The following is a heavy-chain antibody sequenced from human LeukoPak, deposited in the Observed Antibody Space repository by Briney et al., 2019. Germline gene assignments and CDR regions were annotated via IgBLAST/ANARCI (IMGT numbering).Heavy chain of an antibody. CDR2: IIPIFGTA. CDR3: ARVVDNCSGGSRYSALFDY. D-gene: IGHD2-15*01. J-gene: IGHJ4*02. Sequence: SVKVSCKASGGTFSSYAISWVRQAPGQGLEWMGGIIPIFGTANYAQKFQGRVTITADESTSTAYMELSSLRSEDTAVYYCARVVDNCSGGSRYSALFDYWGQGTLVTVSS. V-gene: IGHV1-69*13. CDR1: GGTFSSYA.